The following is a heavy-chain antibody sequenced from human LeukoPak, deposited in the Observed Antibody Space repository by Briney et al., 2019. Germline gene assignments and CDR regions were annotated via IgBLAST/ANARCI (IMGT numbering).Heavy chain of an antibody. CDR1: GFTFSSYG. V-gene: IGHV3-23*01. CDR2: ISGSGGST. D-gene: IGHD3-22*01. Sequence: PGGSLRLSCAASGFTFSSYGMSWVRQAPGKGLEWVSAISGSGGSTYYADSVKGRFTISRDNSKNTLYLQMNSLRAEDTAVYYCAKDLVALYYDSSGYYPGLPPFDYWGQGTLVTVSS. CDR3: AKDLVALYYDSSGYYPGLPPFDY. J-gene: IGHJ4*02.